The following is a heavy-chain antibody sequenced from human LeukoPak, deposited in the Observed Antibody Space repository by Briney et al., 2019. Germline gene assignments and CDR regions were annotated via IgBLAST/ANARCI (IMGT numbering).Heavy chain of an antibody. D-gene: IGHD3-10*02. Sequence: AGGSLRLSCAASGFTFSSYEMNWVRQAPGQGLKGVSYISSSGSTIYYADSVKGRFTISRDNAKNSLYLQMNSLRAEDTAVYYCAELGITMVGGVWGRGTTVTIAS. CDR3: AELGITMVGGV. CDR1: GFTFSSYE. J-gene: IGHJ6*04. V-gene: IGHV3-48*03. CDR2: ISSSGSTI.